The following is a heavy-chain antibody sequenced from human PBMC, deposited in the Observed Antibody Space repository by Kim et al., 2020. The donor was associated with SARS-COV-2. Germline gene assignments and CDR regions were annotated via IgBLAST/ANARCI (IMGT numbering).Heavy chain of an antibody. D-gene: IGHD3-10*01. CDR2: ISYDGSNK. V-gene: IGHV3-30*18. Sequence: GGSLRLSCAASGFTFSSYGMHWVRQAPGKGLEWVAVISYDGSNKYYADSVKGRFTISRDNSKNTLYLQMNSLRAEGTAVYYCAKDPGYWGQGTLVTVSS. J-gene: IGHJ4*02. CDR1: GFTFSSYG. CDR3: AKDPGY.